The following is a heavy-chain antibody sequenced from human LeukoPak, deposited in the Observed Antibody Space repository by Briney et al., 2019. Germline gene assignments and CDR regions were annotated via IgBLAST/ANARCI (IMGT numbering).Heavy chain of an antibody. CDR2: IIPIFGTA. CDR3: ARRGRAAAVLGYYYGMDV. D-gene: IGHD6-13*01. CDR1: GGTFSSYA. J-gene: IGHJ6*04. V-gene: IGHV1-69*01. Sequence: SVKVSCKASGGTFSSYAISWVRQAPGQGLEWMGGIIPIFGTANYAQKFQGRVTITADESTSTAYMELSSRRSEDTAVYYCARRGRAAAVLGYYYGMDVWGKGTTVTVSS.